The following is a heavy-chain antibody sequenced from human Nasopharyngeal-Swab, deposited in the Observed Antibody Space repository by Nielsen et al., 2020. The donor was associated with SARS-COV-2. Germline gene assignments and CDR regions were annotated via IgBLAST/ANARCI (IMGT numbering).Heavy chain of an antibody. Sequence: ASVKVSCKASGYTFTSYYMHWVRQAPGQGLEWMGIINPRGGSTSYAQKFQGRVTMTRDTSTSTAYMELSSLRSEDTAVYYCARSLNIVVVVAAKDYYYYGMDVWGQGTTVTVSS. D-gene: IGHD2-15*01. CDR3: ARSLNIVVVVAAKDYYYYGMDV. J-gene: IGHJ6*02. V-gene: IGHV1-46*01. CDR2: INPRGGST. CDR1: GYTFTSYY.